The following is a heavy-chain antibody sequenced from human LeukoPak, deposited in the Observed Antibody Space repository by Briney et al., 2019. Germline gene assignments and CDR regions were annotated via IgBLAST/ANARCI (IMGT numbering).Heavy chain of an antibody. D-gene: IGHD1-26*01. CDR2: MNPNSGNT. J-gene: IGHJ4*02. V-gene: IGHV1-8*02. CDR3: ARGLNSGSYSGAHDY. Sequence: ASVKVSCKASGGTFSSYAISWVRQAPGQGLEWMGWMNPNSGNTGYAQKFQGRVTMTRNTSISTAYMELSSLRSEDTAVYYCARGLNSGSYSGAHDYWGQGTLVTVSS. CDR1: GGTFSSYA.